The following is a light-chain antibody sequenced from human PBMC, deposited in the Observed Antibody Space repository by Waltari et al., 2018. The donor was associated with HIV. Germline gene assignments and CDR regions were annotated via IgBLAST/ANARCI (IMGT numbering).Light chain of an antibody. CDR3: QQYNKWAPVT. J-gene: IGKJ4*01. V-gene: IGKV3-15*01. CDR1: QSVRDK. CDR2: GAS. Sequence: EIVITQSPSPLSASPGERATLSCRARQSVRDKVAWYQQKPGPSARLLIYGASTRDIGIPVRFSGSGSGTEFTLTISSLQSEDLAVYYCQQYNKWAPVTFGGGTKVEIK.